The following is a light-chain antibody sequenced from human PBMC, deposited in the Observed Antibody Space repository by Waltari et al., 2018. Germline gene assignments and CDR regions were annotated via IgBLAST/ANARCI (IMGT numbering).Light chain of an antibody. V-gene: IGLV3-21*02. CDR2: DYS. CDR3: QVWDTSDPSLYV. J-gene: IGLJ1*01. CDR1: NIGQHT. Sequence: SFLVTPPPPGSVAPGQTARLTCGGNNIGQHTVHWYQQQPGQAPLLVVYDYSDRPPGIPERFSGSNSGNTATLTISRVEAGDEAGYYCQVWDTSDPSLYVFGTGTTVTVL.